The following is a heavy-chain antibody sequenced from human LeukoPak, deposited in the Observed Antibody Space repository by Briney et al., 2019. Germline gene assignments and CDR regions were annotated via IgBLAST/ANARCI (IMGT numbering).Heavy chain of an antibody. CDR3: ARDLSRAFDI. CDR1: GFTFSSYA. D-gene: IGHD6-13*01. V-gene: IGHV3-30*04. CDR2: ISYDGSNK. J-gene: IGHJ3*02. Sequence: QPGRSLRLSCAASGFTFSSYAMHWVRQAPGKGLEWVAVISYDGSNKYYADSVKGRFTISRDNSKNTLYLQMNSLRAEDTAVYYCARDLSRAFDIWGQGTMVTVSS.